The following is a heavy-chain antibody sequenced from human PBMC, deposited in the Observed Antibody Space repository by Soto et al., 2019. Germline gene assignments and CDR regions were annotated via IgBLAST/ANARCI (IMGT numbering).Heavy chain of an antibody. CDR2: ISAYNGNT. V-gene: IGHV1-18*01. Sequence: QVQLVQSGAEVKKSGASVKVSCKASGYTFTSYGISWVRQAPGQGLEWMGWISAYNGNTNYAQKLQGRVTMTTDTSTSTAYMELRSLRSDDTAVYYCARSRYYDFWSGYYDYYYGMDVWGQGTTVTVSS. J-gene: IGHJ6*02. D-gene: IGHD3-3*01. CDR3: ARSRYYDFWSGYYDYYYGMDV. CDR1: GYTFTSYG.